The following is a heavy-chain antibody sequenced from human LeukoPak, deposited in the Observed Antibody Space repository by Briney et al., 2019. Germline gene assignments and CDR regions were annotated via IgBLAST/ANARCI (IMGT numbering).Heavy chain of an antibody. CDR3: ASSANPATAFYY. J-gene: IGHJ4*02. V-gene: IGHV1-2*02. D-gene: IGHD2-21*02. CDR2: INPNSGGT. Sequence: ASVKVSFTASGYTFTGYYMHWVRQAPGQGLEWMGWINPNSGGTNYAQKFQGRVTMTRDTSISTAYMELSRLRSDDTALYDCASSANPATAFYYWGQGTLVTVSS. CDR1: GYTFTGYY.